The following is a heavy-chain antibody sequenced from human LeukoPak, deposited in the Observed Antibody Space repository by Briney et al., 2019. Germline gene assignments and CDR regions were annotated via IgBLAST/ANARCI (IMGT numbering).Heavy chain of an antibody. V-gene: IGHV4-61*02. CDR1: GGSISSSSYY. D-gene: IGHD1-20*01. CDR2: IYTSGTT. J-gene: IGHJ4*02. CDR3: ARETNWTFDY. Sequence: SETLSLTCTVSGGSISSSSYYWGWIRQPAGKGLEWIGRIYTSGTTDYNPSLESRVTMSIDSSNNYFSLKLSSVTAADTAVYYCARETNWTFDYWGQGTLVTVSS.